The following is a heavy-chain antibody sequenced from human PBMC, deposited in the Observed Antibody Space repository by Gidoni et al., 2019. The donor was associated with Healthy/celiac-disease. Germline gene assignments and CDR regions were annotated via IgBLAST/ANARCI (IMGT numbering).Heavy chain of an antibody. V-gene: IGHV4-59*08. J-gene: IGHJ2*01. D-gene: IGHD2-15*01. CDR2: IYYSGST. Sequence: QVQLQESGPGLVKPSETLSLTCTVSGGSISSYYWSWIRQPPGKGLEWIGYIYYSGSTNYNPSLKSRVTISVDTSKNQFSLKLSSVTAADTAVYYCARHVSLVVKGLYWYFDLWGRGTLVTVSS. CDR1: GGSISSYY. CDR3: ARHVSLVVKGLYWYFDL.